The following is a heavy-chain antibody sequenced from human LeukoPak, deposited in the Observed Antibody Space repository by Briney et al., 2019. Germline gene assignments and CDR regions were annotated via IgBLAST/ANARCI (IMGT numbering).Heavy chain of an antibody. CDR2: IYDSGTT. D-gene: IGHD1-14*01. J-gene: IGHJ4*02. CDR3: ARGGDRRGFDY. CDR1: GGSISDGGYY. Sequence: PQTLSLTCTVSGGSISDGGYYWSWIRQHPGKGLEWIGYIYDSGTTYYSPALQSRVTISVDTSDNKFSLKLRSLTAADTAVYYCARGGDRRGFDYWGQGTLVIVSS. V-gene: IGHV4-31*03.